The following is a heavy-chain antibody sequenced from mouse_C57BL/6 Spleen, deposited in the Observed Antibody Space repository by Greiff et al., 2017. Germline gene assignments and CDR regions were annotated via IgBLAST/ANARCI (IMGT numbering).Heavy chain of an antibody. J-gene: IGHJ4*01. CDR2: IDPSDSET. D-gene: IGHD1-1*01. V-gene: IGHV1-52*01. CDR1: GYTFTSYW. CDR3: ARGTTEDYAMDY. Sequence: QSCKASGYTFTSYWMHWVKQRPIQGLEWIGNIDPSDSETHYNQKFKDKATLTVDKSSSTAYMQLSSLTSEDSAVYYCARGTTEDYAMDYWGQGTSVTVSS.